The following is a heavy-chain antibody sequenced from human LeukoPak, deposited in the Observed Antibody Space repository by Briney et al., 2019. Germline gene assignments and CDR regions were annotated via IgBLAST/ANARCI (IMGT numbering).Heavy chain of an antibody. CDR2: FYYKGYA. Sequence: SETLSLTCTVSGGSISGYYWSWIRQPPGKGLEWIGYFYYKGYALYNPSLKSRVTMSVDTSDNKFSLKLSSVTAADTAVYYCARHDEIAVFRNGLDVWGQGTTVTVS. V-gene: IGHV4-59*08. CDR3: ARHDEIAVFRNGLDV. D-gene: IGHD6-19*01. J-gene: IGHJ6*02. CDR1: GGSISGYY.